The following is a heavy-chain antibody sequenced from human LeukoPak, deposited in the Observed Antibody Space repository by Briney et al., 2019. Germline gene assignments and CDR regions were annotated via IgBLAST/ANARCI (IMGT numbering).Heavy chain of an antibody. CDR2: INPNSGGT. Sequence: ASLKVSCKASGYTFTGYYMHWVRQAPGQGLEWMGWINPNSGGTNYAQKFRGRVTMTRDTSISTAYMELSRLRSDDTAVYYCARANSYGSGSLVNWGQGTLVTVSS. V-gene: IGHV1-2*02. CDR1: GYTFTGYY. J-gene: IGHJ4*02. CDR3: ARANSYGSGSLVN. D-gene: IGHD3-10*01.